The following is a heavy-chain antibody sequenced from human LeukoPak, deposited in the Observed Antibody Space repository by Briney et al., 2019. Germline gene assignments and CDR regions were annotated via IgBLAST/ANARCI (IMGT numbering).Heavy chain of an antibody. CDR2: IIPILGIA. CDR1: GGTFSSYA. D-gene: IGHD3-10*01. CDR3: ARAMVRGVTLFWFDP. J-gene: IGHJ5*02. Sequence: HWASVKVSCKASGGTFSSYAISWVRQAPGQGLEWMGRIIPILGIANYAQKFQGRVTITADTSASTAYMELSSLRSEDTAVYYCARAMVRGVTLFWFDPWGQGTLVTVSS. V-gene: IGHV1-69*04.